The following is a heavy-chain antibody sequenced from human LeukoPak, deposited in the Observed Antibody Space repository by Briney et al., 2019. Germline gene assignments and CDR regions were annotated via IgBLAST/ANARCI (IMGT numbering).Heavy chain of an antibody. CDR3: ARGAGGSLLDY. CDR2: FSYSGST. V-gene: IGHV4-59*01. J-gene: IGHJ4*01. CDR1: GGSISRYY. D-gene: IGHD4-23*01. Sequence: KPSETLSLTCTVSGGSISRYYWSWIRQPPGKGPEWIGYFSYSGSTNYNPSLKSRVSISVDSSKNHFSLKMSSVTAADTAVYYCARGAGGSLLDYWGXGTLVTVSS.